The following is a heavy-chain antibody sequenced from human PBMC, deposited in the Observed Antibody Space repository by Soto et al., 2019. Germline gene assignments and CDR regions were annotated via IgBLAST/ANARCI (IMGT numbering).Heavy chain of an antibody. Sequence: EVQLVESGGGLVQPGGSLRLSWAASGFTFSSYWMHWVRQAPGKGLVWVSRINSDGSSTSYADSVKGRFTISRDNAKNTLYLQMNSLRAEATAVYYCARGGRLNWYFDLWGRGTLVTVPS. J-gene: IGHJ2*01. CDR1: GFTFSSYW. CDR3: ARGGRLNWYFDL. D-gene: IGHD1-26*01. CDR2: INSDGSST. V-gene: IGHV3-74*01.